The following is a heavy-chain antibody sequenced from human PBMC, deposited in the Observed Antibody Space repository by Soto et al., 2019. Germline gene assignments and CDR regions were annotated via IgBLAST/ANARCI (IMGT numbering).Heavy chain of an antibody. CDR1: GCTFTSYG. D-gene: IGHD2-2*02. Sequence: RASVKVSCKASGCTFTSYGISWVRQAPGQGLEWMGWISAYNGNTNYAQKLQGRVTMTTDTSTSTAYMELRSLRSDDTAVYYCARDRDIVVVPAAISNYYYGMDVWGQGTTVTVSS. V-gene: IGHV1-18*04. J-gene: IGHJ6*02. CDR3: ARDRDIVVVPAAISNYYYGMDV. CDR2: ISAYNGNT.